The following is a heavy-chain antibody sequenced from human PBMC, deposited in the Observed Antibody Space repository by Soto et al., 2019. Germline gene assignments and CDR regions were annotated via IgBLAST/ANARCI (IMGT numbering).Heavy chain of an antibody. J-gene: IGHJ5*02. D-gene: IGHD3-3*01. CDR3: ARDRVDFWSGPRWFDP. Sequence: EVQLVESGGGLVQPGGSLRLSCAASGFTFSSYSMNWVRQAPGKGLEWVSYISSSSSTIYYADSVKGRFTISRDNAKNSLYLQMNSLRAEDTAVYYCARDRVDFWSGPRWFDPWGQGTLVTVSS. CDR1: GFTFSSYS. CDR2: ISSSSSTI. V-gene: IGHV3-48*01.